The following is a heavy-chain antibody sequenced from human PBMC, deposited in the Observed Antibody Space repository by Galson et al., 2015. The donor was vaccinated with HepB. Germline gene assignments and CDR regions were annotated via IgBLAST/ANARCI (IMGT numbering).Heavy chain of an antibody. Sequence: SLRLSCAASGFTFGSYAMSWVRQAPGKGLEWVSAISGSGGSTYYADSVKGRFTISRDNSKNTLYLQMTSLRAEDTAVYYCASRRDVWSGYYAGRDYYYYYGMDVWGQGTPVTVSS. CDR3: ASRRDVWSGYYAGRDYYYYYGMDV. V-gene: IGHV3-23*01. J-gene: IGHJ6*02. D-gene: IGHD3-3*01. CDR2: ISGSGGST. CDR1: GFTFGSYA.